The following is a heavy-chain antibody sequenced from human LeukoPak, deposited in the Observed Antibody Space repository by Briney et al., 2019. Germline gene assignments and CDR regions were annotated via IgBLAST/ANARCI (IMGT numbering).Heavy chain of an antibody. Sequence: SETLSLTCAVYGGAFSGYYWSWIRQPPGKGLEWIGEINHSGSTDYNPSLKSQVTMSVDTSKNQFSLRLSSVTAADTAVYYCARKNITMIKGTLFDYWGQGILVTVSS. D-gene: IGHD3-22*01. CDR1: GGAFSGYY. CDR3: ARKNITMIKGTLFDY. V-gene: IGHV4-34*01. CDR2: INHSGST. J-gene: IGHJ4*02.